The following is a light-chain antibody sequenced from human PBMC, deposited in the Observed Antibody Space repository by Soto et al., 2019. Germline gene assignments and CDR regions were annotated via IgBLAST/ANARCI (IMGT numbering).Light chain of an antibody. CDR3: QQYGSLPIT. J-gene: IGKJ5*01. CDR2: AAS. CDR1: QSDGRAF. Sequence: EIELTQSPGTLSLSPGERAILSCRASQSDGRAFLAWHQQKPGQAPRLLIYAASSRATGIPDRFSGSGSGTDFTLTISRLEPEDFAVYYCQQYGSLPITFGQGTRLE. V-gene: IGKV3-20*01.